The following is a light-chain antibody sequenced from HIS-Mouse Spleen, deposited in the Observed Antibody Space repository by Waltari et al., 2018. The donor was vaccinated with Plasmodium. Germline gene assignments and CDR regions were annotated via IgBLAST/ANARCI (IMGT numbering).Light chain of an antibody. CDR3: LLYYGGARV. J-gene: IGLJ3*02. CDR2: STS. V-gene: IGLV7-43*01. CDR1: TGAVTSGYY. Sequence: QTVVTQEPSLTVSPGGPVTLTCASSTGAVTSGYYPNWFQQKPGQAPRVLIYSTSNKHSWTPARFSGSLLGGKAALTLSGVQPEDEAEYYCLLYYGGARVFGGGTKLTVL.